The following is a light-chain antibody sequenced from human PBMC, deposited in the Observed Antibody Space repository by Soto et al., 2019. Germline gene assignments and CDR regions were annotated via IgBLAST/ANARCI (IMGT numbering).Light chain of an antibody. Sequence: EIVMTQSPATLSVPPGERATLSCRASQSVGSSLAWYQHKPGQAPRLVIYGASTRATGTPARFSGSGSGTEFTLTISSLQSEDFAVYYCQQYYYWPLTFGGGTKVEIK. V-gene: IGKV3-15*01. J-gene: IGKJ4*01. CDR1: QSVGSS. CDR2: GAS. CDR3: QQYYYWPLT.